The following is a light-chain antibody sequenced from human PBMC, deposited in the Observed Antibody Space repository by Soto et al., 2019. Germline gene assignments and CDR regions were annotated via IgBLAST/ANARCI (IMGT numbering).Light chain of an antibody. CDR2: GAS. CDR1: QSVSSN. J-gene: IGKJ2*01. CDR3: QQYNNWPPT. V-gene: IGKV3-15*01. Sequence: EIVMTQSPATLSVSPGERATLSCRASQSVSSNLAWYQQKPGQAPRLLIYGASTRATGIPARFSGSGSGTEFTLTISSLLSEDFAVYDCQQYNNWPPTFGQGIKLEI.